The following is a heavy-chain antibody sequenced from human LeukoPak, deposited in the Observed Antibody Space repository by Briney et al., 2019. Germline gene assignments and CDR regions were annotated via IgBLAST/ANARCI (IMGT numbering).Heavy chain of an antibody. D-gene: IGHD2-15*01. CDR3: ARQLGYCSGGSCYYFDY. J-gene: IGHJ4*02. CDR2: INYSGNT. Sequence: SETLSLTCTVSGGSISSSNYYWGWIRQPPGKGLEWIGSINYSGNTYYNPSLKSRVSISVDTSENQFSLKLSSVTAADTAVYYCARQLGYCSGGSCYYFDYWGQGTLVIVSS. CDR1: GGSISSSNYY. V-gene: IGHV4-39*07.